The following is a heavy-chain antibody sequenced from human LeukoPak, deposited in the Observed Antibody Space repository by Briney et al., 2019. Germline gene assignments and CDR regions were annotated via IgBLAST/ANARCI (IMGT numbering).Heavy chain of an antibody. CDR3: ARGPDTAKTGT. V-gene: IGHV4-30-2*01. Sequence: PSETLSLTCTVSDDSISSGGCYWSWIRQTPGKGPEWIGCIHPSGSTHYNLSLKSRVSVSVDRSKNQFSLKLSSVTAADTAVYYCARGPDTAKTGTWGHGTLVTVSS. CDR2: IHPSGST. J-gene: IGHJ5*01. CDR1: DDSISSGGCY. D-gene: IGHD5-18*01.